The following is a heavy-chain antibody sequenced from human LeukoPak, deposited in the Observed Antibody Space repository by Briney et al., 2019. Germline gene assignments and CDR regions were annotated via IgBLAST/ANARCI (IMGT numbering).Heavy chain of an antibody. J-gene: IGHJ4*02. Sequence: GGSLRLSCAASGFTFSSYWMHWVRQAPGKGLVWVSRIDTDGNSITYADSVKGRFTISRDNAKNTLYLQMNSLRAEDTAVYYCARDNREQQLVPPTFDYWGQGTLVTVSS. V-gene: IGHV3-74*01. CDR1: GFTFSSYW. D-gene: IGHD6-13*01. CDR3: ARDNREQQLVPPTFDY. CDR2: IDTDGNSI.